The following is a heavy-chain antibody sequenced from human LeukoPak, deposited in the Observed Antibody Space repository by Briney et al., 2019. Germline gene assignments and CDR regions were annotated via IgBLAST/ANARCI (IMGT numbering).Heavy chain of an antibody. CDR1: GYTFIDYY. CDR3: AITSYSDSGSYYYYYAMDV. Sequence: ASVKVSCKASGYTFIDYYVHWVRQAPGQGLEWMGWINPNSGATNYARKFQGWVTMTGDTSVSTAYMEVTRLKFDDTAVYYCAITSYSDSGSYYYYYAMDVWGQGTTVTVSS. CDR2: INPNSGAT. J-gene: IGHJ6*02. D-gene: IGHD3-10*01. V-gene: IGHV1-2*04.